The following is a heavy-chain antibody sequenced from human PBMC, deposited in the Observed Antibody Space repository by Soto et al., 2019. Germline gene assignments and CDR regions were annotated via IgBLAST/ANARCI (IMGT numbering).Heavy chain of an antibody. D-gene: IGHD3-10*01. CDR2: IKSKTDGGTT. CDR3: TTGLQSGGSGSYYNPTVVDYYYYGMDV. J-gene: IGHJ6*02. V-gene: IGHV3-15*01. CDR1: GFTFSNAW. Sequence: GGSLRLSCAASGFTFSNAWMSWVRQAPGKGLKWVGRIKSKTDGGTTDYAAPVKGRFTISRDDSKNTLYLQMNSLKTEDTAVYYCTTGLQSGGSGSYYNPTVVDYYYYGMDVWGQGTTVTVSS.